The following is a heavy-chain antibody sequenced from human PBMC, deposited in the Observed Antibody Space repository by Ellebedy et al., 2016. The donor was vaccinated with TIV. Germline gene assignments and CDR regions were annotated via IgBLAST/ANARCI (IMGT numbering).Heavy chain of an antibody. Sequence: GESLKISCAASGFNFRSYWMTWVRQAPGKGLEWVAKIRQEGDEIYYVESVKGRFTISRDNAKNSLFLQMNSLGVEDPALYYCARRASYGDYAVQVNPWFDPWGQGTLVTVSS. CDR1: GFNFRSYW. CDR3: ARRASYGDYAVQVNPWFDP. V-gene: IGHV3-7*01. CDR2: IRQEGDEI. J-gene: IGHJ5*02. D-gene: IGHD4-17*01.